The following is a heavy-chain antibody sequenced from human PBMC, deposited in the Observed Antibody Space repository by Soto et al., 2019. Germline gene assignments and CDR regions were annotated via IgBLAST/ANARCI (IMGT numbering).Heavy chain of an antibody. J-gene: IGHJ4*02. CDR3: ARDGLGGFFDY. D-gene: IGHD3-3*01. CDR1: GFIFSSHW. CDR2: VKDDGSEQ. Sequence: EVQLVESGGGLVQPGGSLRLSCAASGFIFSSHWISWVRQAPGKGLEWVANVKDDGSEQQYADSVKGLFTIARDNAKNSVYRQMNSLGAEDTAVYYCARDGLGGFFDYWGQGIQVTISS. V-gene: IGHV3-7*05.